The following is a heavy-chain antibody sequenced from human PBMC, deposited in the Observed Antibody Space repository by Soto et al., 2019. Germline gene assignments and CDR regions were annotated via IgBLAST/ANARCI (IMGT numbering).Heavy chain of an antibody. CDR1: GYLFSTYS. D-gene: IGHD6-6*01. CDR3: TKGFVTRQLPNHFYDGMDV. V-gene: IGHV1-46*01. Sequence: QEHLVQSGAEVKKPGASVTVSCQASGYLFSTYSVHWVRHAPGQALQWMGVIDPSDGSTIYAQQFQDRMTLTSATSARTVFLGLTSLTFDDTAFYDCTKGFVTRQLPNHFYDGMDVWGQGTTVTVSS. CDR2: IDPSDGST. J-gene: IGHJ6*02.